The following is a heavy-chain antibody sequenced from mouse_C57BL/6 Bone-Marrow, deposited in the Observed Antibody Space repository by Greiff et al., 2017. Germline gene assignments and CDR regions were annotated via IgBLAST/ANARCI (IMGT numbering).Heavy chain of an antibody. V-gene: IGHV1-52*01. CDR3: ARSYYGNYFDY. CDR1: GYTFTSYW. CDR2: IDPSDSET. D-gene: IGHD1-1*01. Sequence: QVQLQQPGAELVRPGSSVKLSCKASGYTFTSYWMHWVKQRPIQGLEWIGNIDPSDSETHYNQKFKDKATLTVDKSSSTAYMQRSSLTSEDSAVYYGARSYYGNYFDYWGQGTTLTVSS. J-gene: IGHJ2*01.